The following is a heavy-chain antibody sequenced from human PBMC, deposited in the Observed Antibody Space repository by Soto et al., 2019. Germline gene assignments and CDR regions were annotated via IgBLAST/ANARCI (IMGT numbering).Heavy chain of an antibody. D-gene: IGHD1-1*01. CDR1: GQSFSGHA. CDR2: INESGST. Sequence: QVQLQQWGAGLVKPSETLSLSCAVYGQSFSGHAWAWIRQPPGNGLEWIRVINESGSTYYNPSLKSRVTISTATSKNQFSLKLSSASAADTAAYFCTRGSGIVALPGELEDVNYDYWGQGTLVNVSS. J-gene: IGHJ4*02. V-gene: IGHV4-34*01. CDR3: TRGSGIVALPGELEDVNYDY.